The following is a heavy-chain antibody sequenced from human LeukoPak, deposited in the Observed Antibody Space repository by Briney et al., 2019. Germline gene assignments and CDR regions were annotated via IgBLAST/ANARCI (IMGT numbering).Heavy chain of an antibody. CDR3: AKDGSWDFWSGYYTYYYYYMDV. Sequence: PGGSLRLSCAASGFTFSSYWMHWVRQAPGKGLVWVSRINSDGSSTSYADSVKGRFTISRDNSKNTLYVQMNSLRAEDTAVYYCAKDGSWDFWSGYYTYYYYYMDVWGKGTTVTVSS. CDR2: INSDGSST. CDR1: GFTFSSYW. D-gene: IGHD3-3*01. V-gene: IGHV3-74*01. J-gene: IGHJ6*03.